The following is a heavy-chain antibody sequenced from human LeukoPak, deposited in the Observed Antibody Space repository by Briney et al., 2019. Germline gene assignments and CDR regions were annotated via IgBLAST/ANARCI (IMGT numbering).Heavy chain of an antibody. J-gene: IGHJ4*02. CDR1: GFTFSSYR. V-gene: IGHV3-48*01. Sequence: QSGGSLILSCAASGFTFSSYRMNWVRQGPGKGLEWVSYISTSDSTIYYADSVKGRFTISRDNAKNSLYLQMNSLRAEDTAVYYCARGTSTIDYWGQGTLVTVSS. CDR3: ARGTSTIDY. D-gene: IGHD5/OR15-5a*01. CDR2: ISTSDSTI.